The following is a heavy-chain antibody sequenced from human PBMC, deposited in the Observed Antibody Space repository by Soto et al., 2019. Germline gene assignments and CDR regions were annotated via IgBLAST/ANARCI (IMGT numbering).Heavy chain of an antibody. CDR1: GGFISSSSDY. D-gene: IGHD2-2*01. J-gene: IGHJ3*02. CDR3: ARPYFCDTSCYARPADTFDI. Sequence: SGTLSRTCTVSGGFISSSSDYWVWILQPPGKGLQLIGSIYYIGSTYYNPSLKSRFTISFDKSKNQFSLKLSSGTAADTAVYYCARPYFCDTSCYARPADTFDIWGPGTMVTVSS. CDR2: IYYIGST. V-gene: IGHV4-39*01.